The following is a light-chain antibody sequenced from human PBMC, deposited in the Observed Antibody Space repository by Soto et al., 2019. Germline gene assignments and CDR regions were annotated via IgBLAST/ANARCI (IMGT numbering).Light chain of an antibody. CDR1: QSVSSY. V-gene: IGKV3-11*01. CDR3: QHRANWPLT. CDR2: DAS. Sequence: EVVLTQSPATMSLSPGERATLSCRASQSVSSYLAWYQQKPGQAPRLLIYDASNRAAGIPARFSGSGSGTDFTLTISSLEPEDFAVYYCQHRANWPLTFGGGTKVEIK. J-gene: IGKJ4*01.